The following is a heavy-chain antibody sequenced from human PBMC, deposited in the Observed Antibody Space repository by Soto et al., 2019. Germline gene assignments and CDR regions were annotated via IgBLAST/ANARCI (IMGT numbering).Heavy chain of an antibody. CDR1: GFTLSSYA. CDR3: ATLPRLRYFDWLLKDKSDFDY. V-gene: IGHV3-23*01. Sequence: GGSLRLSCAASGFTLSSYAMSWVRQAPGKGLEWVSAISGSGGSTYYADSVKGRFTISRDNSKNTLYLQMNSLRAEDTAVYYCATLPRLRYFDWLLKDKSDFDYWGQGTLVTVSS. CDR2: ISGSGGST. D-gene: IGHD3-9*01. J-gene: IGHJ4*02.